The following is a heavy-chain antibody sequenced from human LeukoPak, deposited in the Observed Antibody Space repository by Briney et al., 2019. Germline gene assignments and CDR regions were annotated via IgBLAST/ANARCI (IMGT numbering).Heavy chain of an antibody. CDR2: ISSSGSTI. V-gene: IGHV3-11*01. D-gene: IGHD3-10*01. CDR3: ARVPLYGSGSYRYYYYYGMDV. CDR1: GFTFSDYY. Sequence: PGGSLRLSCAASGFTFSDYYMSWIRQAPGKGLEWVSYISSSGSTIYYADSVKGRFTISRDNAKNSLYLQMNSLRAEDTAVYYCARVPLYGSGSYRYYYYYGMDVWGQGTLVTVSS. J-gene: IGHJ6*02.